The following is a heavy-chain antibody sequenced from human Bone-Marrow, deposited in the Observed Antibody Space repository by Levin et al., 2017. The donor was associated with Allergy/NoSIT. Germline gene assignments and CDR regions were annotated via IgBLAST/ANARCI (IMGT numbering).Heavy chain of an antibody. Sequence: SQTLSLPCAVYGGPFSGYYWSWIRQPPGKGLEWIGEINHSGSTNYNPSLKSRVTISGDTSKNQFSLKLNSVTAADTAVYYCVRGRVRGVSVYDFWGQGTLVTVSS. CDR1: GGPFSGYY. J-gene: IGHJ4*02. V-gene: IGHV4-34*01. CDR3: VRGRVRGVSVYDF. CDR2: INHSGST. D-gene: IGHD3-10*01.